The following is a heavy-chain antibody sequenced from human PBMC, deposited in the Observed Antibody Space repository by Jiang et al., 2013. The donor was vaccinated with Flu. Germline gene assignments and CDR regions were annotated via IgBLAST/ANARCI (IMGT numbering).Heavy chain of an antibody. V-gene: IGHV4-59*01. CDR3: ARAINSGYDSDYFDY. CDR2: IADTGST. CDR1: GDSISRYQ. Sequence: GLVKPSETLSLSCSVSGDSISRYQWSWIRQPPGKGLEFIGYIADTGSTNYNPSLKSRITISADTFKSQFSLKLTSVTAADTAVYFCARAINSGYDSDYFDYWGQGTLVTVSS. D-gene: IGHD5-12*01. J-gene: IGHJ4*02.